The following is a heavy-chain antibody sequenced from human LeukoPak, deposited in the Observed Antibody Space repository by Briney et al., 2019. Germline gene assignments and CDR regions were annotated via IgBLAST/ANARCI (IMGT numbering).Heavy chain of an antibody. Sequence: QSGESLRLSYAASGFTFSSYAMSWVRQAPGKGLEWVSAITGSGGSTYYADSVKGRFTISRDNSKNTLYLQMNSLRAEDTAVYYCARDLGSSGYYWWFDPWGQGTLVTVSS. J-gene: IGHJ5*02. D-gene: IGHD3-22*01. CDR1: GFTFSSYA. V-gene: IGHV3-23*01. CDR2: ITGSGGST. CDR3: ARDLGSSGYYWWFDP.